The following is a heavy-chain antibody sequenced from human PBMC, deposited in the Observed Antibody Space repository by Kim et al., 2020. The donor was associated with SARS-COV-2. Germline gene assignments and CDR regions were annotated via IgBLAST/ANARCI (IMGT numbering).Heavy chain of an antibody. J-gene: IGHJ4*02. Sequence: SETLSLTCAVYGGSFSGYYWSWIRQPPGKGLEWIGEINHSGSTNYNPSLKSRVTISVDTSKNQFSLKLSSVTAADTAVYYCARGRDRRHFDYWGQGTLVTVSS. CDR2: INHSGST. CDR3: ARGRDRRHFDY. CDR1: GGSFSGYY. V-gene: IGHV4-34*01.